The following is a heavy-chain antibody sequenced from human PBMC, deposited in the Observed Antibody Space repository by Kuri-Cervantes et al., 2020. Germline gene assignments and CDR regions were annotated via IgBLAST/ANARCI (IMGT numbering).Heavy chain of an antibody. CDR1: GFTVSSNY. V-gene: IGHV3-53*01. CDR2: IYSGCST. J-gene: IGHJ4*02. D-gene: IGHD6-19*01. Sequence: GESLKISCAASGFTVSSNYMSWVRQAPGKGLEWVSVIYSGCSTYYADSVEGRFTISRDNSKNTLYLQMNSLRAEDTAVYYCARDKDSSGWLDYWGQGTLVTVSS. CDR3: ARDKDSSGWLDY.